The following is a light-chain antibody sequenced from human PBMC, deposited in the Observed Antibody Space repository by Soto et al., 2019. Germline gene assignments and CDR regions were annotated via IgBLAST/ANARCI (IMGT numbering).Light chain of an antibody. V-gene: IGKV1-17*01. CDR3: LQHETYPLT. CDR1: QGISNH. J-gene: IGKJ1*01. Sequence: DIQMTQSPSSLSASVGDRVTITCRASQGISNHLLGWYQQKPGQATKCLIYNAFSLQRGVPSRFSGSGSGTEFTLTISSLEPEDLATYYCLQHETYPLTCGQGTKVEIK. CDR2: NAF.